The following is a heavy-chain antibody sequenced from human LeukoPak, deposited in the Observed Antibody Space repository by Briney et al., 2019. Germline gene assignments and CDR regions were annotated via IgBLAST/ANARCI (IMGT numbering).Heavy chain of an antibody. V-gene: IGHV4-59*01. D-gene: IGHD3-10*01. CDR2: IYYSGST. CDR3: AREGVILWFGELYSWFDP. J-gene: IGHJ5*02. Sequence: SETLSLTCTVSGDSISNSYWSWIRQPPGEALEGIGYIYYSGSTDYNPSLKSRVTISVDTSKNHFSLKLSSVTAADTAVYYCAREGVILWFGELYSWFDPWGQGTLVTVSS. CDR1: GDSISNSY.